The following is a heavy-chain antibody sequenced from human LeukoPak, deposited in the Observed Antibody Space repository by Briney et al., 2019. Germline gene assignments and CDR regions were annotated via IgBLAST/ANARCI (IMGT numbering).Heavy chain of an antibody. CDR3: ARNDYDDYGADY. D-gene: IGHD4-17*01. CDR1: GFTFRSYS. J-gene: IGHJ4*02. V-gene: IGHV3-21*01. Sequence: PGGSLRLSCAASGFTFRSYSMNWVRQAPGKGLEWVSSISDTSRYIYYADSVKGRFTISRDNAKNSLYLQMNSLRAEDTAVYYCARNDYDDYGADYWGQGTLVTVSS. CDR2: ISDTSRYI.